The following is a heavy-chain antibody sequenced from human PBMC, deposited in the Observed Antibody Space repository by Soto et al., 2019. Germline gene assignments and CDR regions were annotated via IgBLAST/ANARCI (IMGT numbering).Heavy chain of an antibody. Sequence: QVQLVESGGGVVQPGGSLRLSCEASGFSFSSFGIHWVRQAPGKGLEWLAIIWNDGSNEYYADSVKGRFTISRDNSKNTVYLQVSNLRAEDTTVYFCARDQTDSGGYSDSWGQGTLVTVSS. CDR2: IWNDGSNE. D-gene: IGHD2-15*01. CDR3: ARDQTDSGGYSDS. CDR1: GFSFSSFG. V-gene: IGHV3-33*01. J-gene: IGHJ4*02.